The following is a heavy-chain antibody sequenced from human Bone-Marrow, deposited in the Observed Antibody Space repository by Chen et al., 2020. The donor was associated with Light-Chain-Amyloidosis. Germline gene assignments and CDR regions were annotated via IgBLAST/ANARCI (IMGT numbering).Heavy chain of an antibody. CDR2: ARGGDGPP. V-gene: IGHV3-23*04. CDR3: AKDRCTSISCSDFDY. J-gene: IGHJ4*02. Sequence: VQLVESGGGLVQPGGSLRRSCVGSGLTFSNYAMTWVRQAPGKGLEWVSVARGGDGPPDSADSVRGRFTIYRDNSKNTLYRQMNSLRAEDTAVYYCAKDRCTSISCSDFDYWGQGTLVTVSS. CDR1: GLTFSNYA. D-gene: IGHD2-2*01.